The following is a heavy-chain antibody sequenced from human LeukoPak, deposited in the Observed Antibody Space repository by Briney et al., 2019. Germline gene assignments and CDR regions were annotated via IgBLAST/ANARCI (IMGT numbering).Heavy chain of an antibody. J-gene: IGHJ5*02. CDR1: GYTLTELS. V-gene: IGHV1-18*01. Sequence: GASVKVSCKVSGYTLTELSMYWVRQAPGQGLEWMGWISAYNGNTNYAQKFQGRVTMTTDTSTSTAYMELRSLRSDDTAVYYCAREGAYCSSTSCHIQNWFDPWGQGTLVTVSS. CDR3: AREGAYCSSTSCHIQNWFDP. D-gene: IGHD2-2*01. CDR2: ISAYNGNT.